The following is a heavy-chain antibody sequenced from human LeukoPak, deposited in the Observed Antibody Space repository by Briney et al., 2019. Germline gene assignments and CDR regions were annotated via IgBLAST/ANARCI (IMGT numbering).Heavy chain of an antibody. D-gene: IGHD3-22*01. V-gene: IGHV1-18*01. CDR3: ATYYYDSSGYYYFDY. Sequence: ASVKVSCKASGYTFTSYGISWVRQAPGQGLEWMGWISAYNGNTNYAQKLQGRVTMTTDTSTSTAYMELRSLRSDDTAVHYCATYYYDSSGYYYFDYWDQGTLVTVSS. CDR2: ISAYNGNT. J-gene: IGHJ4*02. CDR1: GYTFTSYG.